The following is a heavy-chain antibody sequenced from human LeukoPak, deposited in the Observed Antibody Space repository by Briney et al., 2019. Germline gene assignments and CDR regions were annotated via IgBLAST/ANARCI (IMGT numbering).Heavy chain of an antibody. Sequence: ASVKISCKASGYTFTSYYMHWVRQAPGQGLEWMGIINPATDTTSYAQNFQGRVTMTRDTSTSTVYVELSSLRSEDTAVYYCARDSRYCGSGSYYTATDYWGQGTLVTVSS. CDR2: INPATDTT. CDR3: ARDSRYCGSGSYYTATDY. CDR1: GYTFTSYY. D-gene: IGHD3-10*01. J-gene: IGHJ4*02. V-gene: IGHV1-46*01.